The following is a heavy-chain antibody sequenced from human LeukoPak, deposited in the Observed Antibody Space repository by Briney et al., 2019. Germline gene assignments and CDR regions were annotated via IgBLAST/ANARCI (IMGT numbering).Heavy chain of an antibody. J-gene: IGHJ4*02. CDR3: ARDIVGATTQGY. D-gene: IGHD1-26*01. V-gene: IGHV1-46*01. Sequence: ASVKVSCKASGYTFTSYYMHWVRQAPGQGLEWRGIINPSGGSTSYAQKFQGRVTMTRDTSTSTVYMELSSLRSEDTAVYYCARDIVGATTQGYWGQGTLVTVSS. CDR1: GYTFTSYY. CDR2: INPSGGST.